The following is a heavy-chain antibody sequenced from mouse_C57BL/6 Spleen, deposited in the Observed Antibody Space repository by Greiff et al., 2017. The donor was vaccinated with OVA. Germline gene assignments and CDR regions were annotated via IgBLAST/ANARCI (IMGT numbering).Heavy chain of an antibody. J-gene: IGHJ2*01. CDR1: GYAFSSSW. CDR3: ARGGGNLEFIWSY. V-gene: IGHV1-82*01. D-gene: IGHD1-1*01. CDR2: IYPGDGDT. Sequence: QVQLQQSGPELVKPGASVKISCKASGYAFSSSWMNWVKQRPGKGLEWIGRIYPGDGDTNYNGKFKGKATLTADKSSSTAYMQLSSLTSEDSAVYFCARGGGNLEFIWSYWGQGTTLTVSS.